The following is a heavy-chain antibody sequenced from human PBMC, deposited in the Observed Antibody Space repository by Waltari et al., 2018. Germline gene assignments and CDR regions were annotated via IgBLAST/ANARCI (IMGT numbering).Heavy chain of an antibody. V-gene: IGHV3-74*03. CDR2: ISTDASDT. CDR1: GFTFSSFW. Sequence: EEHLVESGGGLVQPGDSLRLSCAASGFTFSSFWMNWFRQAPGKGPLWVSRISTDASDTTYADSVKGRFTISRDNARNTLYLQMNRLRAEDTAVYFCARVSRRTYRSPVPGRHYYYGMDVWGQGTTVTVSS. D-gene: IGHD1-1*01. J-gene: IGHJ6*02. CDR3: ARVSRRTYRSPVPGRHYYYGMDV.